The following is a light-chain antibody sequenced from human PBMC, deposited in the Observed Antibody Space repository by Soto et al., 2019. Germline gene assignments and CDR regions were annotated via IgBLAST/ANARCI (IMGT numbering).Light chain of an antibody. CDR3: QQYNTYPLT. CDR1: QSISDY. J-gene: IGKJ4*01. Sequence: DIQMTQSPSTLSASVGDRVTVTCRASQSISDYLAWYQQRPGKAPKLLIYKASTLESGVPSKFSGTGSGTEFTPTISTLQPDDFATYYCQQYNTYPLTFGGGTKVETK. V-gene: IGKV1-5*03. CDR2: KAS.